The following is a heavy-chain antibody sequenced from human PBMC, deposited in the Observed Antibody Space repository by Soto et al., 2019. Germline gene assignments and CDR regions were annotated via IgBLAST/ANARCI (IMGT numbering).Heavy chain of an antibody. D-gene: IGHD3-22*01. CDR1: GGSISSSSYY. CDR3: AAYYYDRSGYYYYFDY. Sequence: TSETLSLTXTVSGGSISSSSYYWGWIRQPPGKGLEWIGSIYYSGSTYYNPSLKSRVTISVDTSKNQFSLKLSSVTAADTAVYYCAAYYYDRSGYYYYFDYWGQGTLVTVS. J-gene: IGHJ4*02. CDR2: IYYSGST. V-gene: IGHV4-39*01.